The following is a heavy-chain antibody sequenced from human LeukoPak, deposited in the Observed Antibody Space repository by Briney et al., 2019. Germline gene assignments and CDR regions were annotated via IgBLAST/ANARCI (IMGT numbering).Heavy chain of an antibody. Sequence: ASVTVSCKASGYTFTGYDINWVRQATGQGLEWMGWMNPNSGNTGYAQKFQGRVTMTRNTSISTAYMELSSLRSEDTAVYYCARDWNTISYMDVWGKGTTVTASS. CDR2: MNPNSGNT. J-gene: IGHJ6*03. CDR1: GYTFTGYD. CDR3: ARDWNTISYMDV. D-gene: IGHD3-3*01. V-gene: IGHV1-8*02.